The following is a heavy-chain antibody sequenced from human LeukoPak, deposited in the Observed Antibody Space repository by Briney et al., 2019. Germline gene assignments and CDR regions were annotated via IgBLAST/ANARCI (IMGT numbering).Heavy chain of an antibody. Sequence: GASVKVSCKASGYTFTGYYMHWVRQAPGQGLEWMGWINPSGGSTSYAQKFQGRVTMTRDMSTSTVYMELSSLRSEDTAVYYCARAYSGTPAPLVVVITTIHAFDIWGQGTMVTVSS. CDR3: ARAYSGTPAPLVVVITTIHAFDI. J-gene: IGHJ3*02. CDR2: INPSGGST. D-gene: IGHD3-22*01. CDR1: GYTFTGYY. V-gene: IGHV1-46*01.